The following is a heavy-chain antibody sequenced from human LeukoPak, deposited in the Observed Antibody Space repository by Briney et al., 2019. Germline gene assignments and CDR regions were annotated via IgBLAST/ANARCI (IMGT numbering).Heavy chain of an antibody. V-gene: IGHV4-59*08. CDR3: ARLNRLAAVGTVYYHAMDV. J-gene: IGHJ6*02. Sequence: SETPFLTCTVFGGSISGSYWSWIRLPPGKGLQWIGYIHSSGTINYNPALMSRITVSVDTSRNQFSLKVRSVTAADTAVYYCARLNRLAAVGTVYYHAMDVWGQGTAVTVSS. CDR1: GGSISGSY. D-gene: IGHD6-13*01. CDR2: IHSSGTI.